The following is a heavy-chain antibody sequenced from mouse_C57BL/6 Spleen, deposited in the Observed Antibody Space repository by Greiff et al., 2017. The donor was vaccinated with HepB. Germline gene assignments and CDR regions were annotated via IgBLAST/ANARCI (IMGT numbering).Heavy chain of an antibody. CDR2: IYHGSGST. CDR1: GYTFTSYW. CDR3: ARKRVYYDYDVEDLDY. J-gene: IGHJ2*01. D-gene: IGHD2-4*01. Sequence: VQLQQPGAELVKPGASVKMSCKASGYTFTSYWITWVKQRPGQGLEWIGDIYHGSGSTNYNEKFKSKAKLTVETSSSTAYVQLSRLTSEDSAVYYCARKRVYYDYDVEDLDYWGQGTTLTVSS. V-gene: IGHV1-55*01.